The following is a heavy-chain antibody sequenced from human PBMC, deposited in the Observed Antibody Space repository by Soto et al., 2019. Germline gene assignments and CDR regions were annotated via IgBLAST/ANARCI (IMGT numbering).Heavy chain of an antibody. CDR2: INPSGST. D-gene: IGHD3-22*01. CDR1: GGSISGYC. Sequence: SETLSLTCAVSGGSISGYCWSWIRQPPGKGLEWIGEINPSGSTKYNPSLGSRVTMSVDTSKNHLSVRLSSVTAADTAVYYCAREYYFETNGYHFEYWGQGTPVTVSS. V-gene: IGHV4-34*01. J-gene: IGHJ4*02. CDR3: AREYYFETNGYHFEY.